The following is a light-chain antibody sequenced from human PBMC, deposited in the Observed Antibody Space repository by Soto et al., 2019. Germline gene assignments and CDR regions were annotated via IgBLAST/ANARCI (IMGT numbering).Light chain of an antibody. CDR3: QQYCSSPNT. J-gene: IGKJ2*01. Sequence: EIVLTQSPGTLSLSPGERATLSCRASQSVSSSYLAWYQQKPGQAPRLLIYGASSRATGSPDRFSGSGSGTDFTLTISRLEPEDFALYYCQQYCSSPNTFGQGTKLEIK. V-gene: IGKV3-20*01. CDR1: QSVSSSY. CDR2: GAS.